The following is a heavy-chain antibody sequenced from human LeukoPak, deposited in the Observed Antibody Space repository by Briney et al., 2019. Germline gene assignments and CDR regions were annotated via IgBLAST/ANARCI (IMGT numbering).Heavy chain of an antibody. J-gene: IGHJ4*02. CDR3: ARRPYYYDSSGYSDY. CDR2: INRSGST. V-gene: IGHV4-34*01. D-gene: IGHD3-22*01. CDR1: GGSFSGYY. Sequence: SETLSLTCAVYGGSFSGYYWSWIRQPPGKGLEWIGEINRSGSTNYNPSLKSRVTISVDTSKNQFSLKLSSVTAADTAVYYCARRPYYYDSSGYSDYWGQGTLVTVSS.